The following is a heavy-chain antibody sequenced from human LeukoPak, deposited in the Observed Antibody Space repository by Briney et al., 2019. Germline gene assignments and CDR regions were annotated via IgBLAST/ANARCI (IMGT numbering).Heavy chain of an antibody. V-gene: IGHV3-66*02. CDR3: ARTLAAAGTGWFDP. D-gene: IGHD6-13*01. CDR2: IYSGGST. Sequence: GGSLRLSCAASGFTVSSNYMSWVRQAPGKWLEWVSVIYSGGSTYYADSVKGRFTISRDNSKNTLYLQMSSLRAEDTAVYYCARTLAAAGTGWFDPWGQGTLVTVSS. CDR1: GFTVSSNY. J-gene: IGHJ5*02.